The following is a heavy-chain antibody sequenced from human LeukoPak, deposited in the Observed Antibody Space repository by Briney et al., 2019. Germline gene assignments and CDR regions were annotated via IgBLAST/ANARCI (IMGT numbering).Heavy chain of an antibody. CDR3: ARDGSGTVDAFDI. J-gene: IGHJ3*02. CDR2: ISSSSSYI. Sequence: GGSLRLSCAASGFTFSSYSMNWVRQAPGKGLEWVSSISSSSSYIYYADSVKGRFTISRDNAKNPLYLQMNSLRAEDTAVYYCARDGSGTVDAFDIWGQGTMVTVSS. V-gene: IGHV3-21*01. CDR1: GFTFSSYS. D-gene: IGHD3-10*01.